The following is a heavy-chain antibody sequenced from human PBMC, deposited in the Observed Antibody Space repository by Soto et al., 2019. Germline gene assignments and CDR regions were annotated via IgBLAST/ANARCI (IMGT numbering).Heavy chain of an antibody. CDR3: AKVGFPYSYGYLFYY. D-gene: IGHD5-18*01. Sequence: EVQLLESGGGLVQPGGSLRLSCAASGFTFSTYAMTWVRQAPGKGLEWVSAISASGVSTYYADSVKGRFTISRDNSKNTLYLQMNSLRVEGTAVYYCAKVGFPYSYGYLFYYWGQGTLVTVSS. V-gene: IGHV3-23*01. CDR2: ISASGVST. J-gene: IGHJ4*02. CDR1: GFTFSTYA.